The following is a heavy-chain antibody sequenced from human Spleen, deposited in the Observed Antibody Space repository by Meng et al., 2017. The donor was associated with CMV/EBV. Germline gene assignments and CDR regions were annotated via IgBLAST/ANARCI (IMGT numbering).Heavy chain of an antibody. CDR2: INPNSGGT. Sequence: PLDGYSIHWVRQAPGQGLEWMGWINPNSGGTNYAQKFQGRVTMTRDTSISTVYMELYWLTSDDTADYYCVRDRDVVVVPLTPWLDYWGQGTPVTVSS. J-gene: IGHJ4*02. CDR1: PLDGYS. D-gene: IGHD2-15*01. V-gene: IGHV1-2*02. CDR3: VRDRDVVVVPLTPWLDY.